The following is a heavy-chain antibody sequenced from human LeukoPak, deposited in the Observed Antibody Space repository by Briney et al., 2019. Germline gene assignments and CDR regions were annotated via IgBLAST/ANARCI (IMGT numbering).Heavy chain of an antibody. D-gene: IGHD3-10*01. J-gene: IGHJ4*02. CDR3: ASSYYYGSGSYYVDFDY. V-gene: IGHV3-74*01. CDR1: GFTFSSYW. CDR2: INSDGSSA. Sequence: GGSLRLSCAASGFTFSSYWMHWVRQAPGKGLVWVSRINSDGSSASYADSVKGRFTISRDNAKNTLYLQMNSLRAEDTAVYYCASSYYYGSGSYYVDFDYWGQGTLVTVSS.